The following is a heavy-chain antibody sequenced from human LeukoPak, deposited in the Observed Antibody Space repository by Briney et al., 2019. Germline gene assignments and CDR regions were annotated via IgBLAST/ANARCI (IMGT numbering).Heavy chain of an antibody. V-gene: IGHV3-7*03. D-gene: IGHD5-24*01. Sequence: GGSLRLSCAASGFTFSGYWMNWVRQAPGKGLEWVANIKQDGSEKYYVDSVKGRFTISRDNAKNSLYLQMNSLRAEDTALYYCAKDMSSMATIPSYFDYWGQGTLVTVSS. CDR3: AKDMSSMATIPSYFDY. CDR2: IKQDGSEK. CDR1: GFTFSGYW. J-gene: IGHJ4*02.